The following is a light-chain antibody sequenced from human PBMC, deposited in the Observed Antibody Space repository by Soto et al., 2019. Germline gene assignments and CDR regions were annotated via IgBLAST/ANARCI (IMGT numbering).Light chain of an antibody. J-gene: IGKJ2*01. CDR2: DAS. V-gene: IGKV1-5*01. CDR1: QSISHW. Sequence: DIQMTQSTSTLSASVGDRVTITCRASQSISHWLAWYQQKPGKAPKALIYDASTLETGVPSRFSGSGSGIDFTLTISSLQPDDFATYYCQQYNSYQYTFCQGTKLEIK. CDR3: QQYNSYQYT.